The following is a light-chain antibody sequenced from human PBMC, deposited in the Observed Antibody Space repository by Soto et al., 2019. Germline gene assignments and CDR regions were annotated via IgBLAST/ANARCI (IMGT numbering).Light chain of an antibody. V-gene: IGKV4-1*01. CDR1: QSVLYSSNNKNY. CDR3: QQYYNTPPYT. J-gene: IGKJ2*01. CDR2: WAS. Sequence: DIVMTQSPDSLAVSLGERATINCKSSQSVLYSSNNKNYLAWYQQKPGQPPKLLIYWASTRESGVPDRFSGSGSGTDFTLTISSLPAEDVAVYSCQQYYNTPPYTFGQGTKLEIK.